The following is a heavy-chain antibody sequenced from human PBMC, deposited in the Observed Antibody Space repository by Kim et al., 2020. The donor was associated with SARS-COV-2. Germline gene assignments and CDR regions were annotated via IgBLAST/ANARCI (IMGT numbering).Heavy chain of an antibody. J-gene: IGHJ4*02. D-gene: IGHD5-18*01. Sequence: DPVKGRFTISRDNSKNTLYLQRNSLRAEDTAVYYCAKGAVVRLWLTYFDYWGQGTLVTVSS. V-gene: IGHV3-23*01. CDR3: AKGAVVRLWLTYFDY.